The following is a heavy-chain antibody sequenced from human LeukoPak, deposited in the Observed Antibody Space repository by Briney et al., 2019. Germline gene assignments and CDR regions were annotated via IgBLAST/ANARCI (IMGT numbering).Heavy chain of an antibody. CDR2: INHSGST. J-gene: IGHJ6*02. D-gene: IGHD2-2*01. CDR3: ARGYSSTSLEQNYYYYGMDV. Sequence: SETLSLTCAVYGGSFSGYYWSWIRQPPGKGLERIGEINHSGSTNYNPSLKSRVTISVDTSKNRFSLKLSSVTAADTAVYYCARGYSSTSLEQNYYYYGMDVWGQGTTVTVSS. CDR1: GGSFSGYY. V-gene: IGHV4-34*01.